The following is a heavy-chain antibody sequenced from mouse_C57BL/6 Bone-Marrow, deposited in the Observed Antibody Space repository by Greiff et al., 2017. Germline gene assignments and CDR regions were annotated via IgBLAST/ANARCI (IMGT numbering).Heavy chain of an antibody. D-gene: IGHD1-1*01. CDR2: IYPRSGTT. CDR1: GYTFTSSG. CDR3: AGLGSRGFAY. V-gene: IGHV1-81*01. J-gene: IGHJ3*01. Sequence: QVQLQQSGAELARPGASVKLSCKASGYTFTSSGISWVKQRTGPGLEWIGEIYPRSGTTYYNEKFKGKATLTADKSSSTAYMELRSLTSEDSAVYFCAGLGSRGFAYWGQGTLVTVSA.